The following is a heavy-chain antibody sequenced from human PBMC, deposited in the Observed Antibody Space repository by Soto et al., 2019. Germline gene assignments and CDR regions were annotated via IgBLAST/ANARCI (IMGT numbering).Heavy chain of an antibody. CDR2: IIPIFGTA. CDR1: GGTFSSYA. V-gene: IGHV1-69*13. J-gene: IGHJ5*01. CDR3: AREGGYCSRTSCYISGFDS. Sequence: ASVKVSCKASGGTFSSYAISGVRQAPGQGLEWMGGIIPIFGTANYEQKFQGRVTITADESTSTAYMELSSLRSEDTAVYYCAREGGYCSRTSCYISGFDSWGQGTLVTVSS. D-gene: IGHD2-2*02.